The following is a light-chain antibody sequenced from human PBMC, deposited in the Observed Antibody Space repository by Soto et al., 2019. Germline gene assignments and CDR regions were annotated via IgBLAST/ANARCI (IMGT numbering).Light chain of an antibody. CDR1: QSINSN. J-gene: IGKJ5*01. Sequence: IVMTQSPATLSVSPGERATLSCMASQSINSNLAWYQQKPGQAPRLLIYGASTRATGIPARFSGSGSGTEFTLTISRLEPEDFALYYCQHYVERSPITFGQGTRLEIK. V-gene: IGKV3-15*01. CDR3: QHYVERSPIT. CDR2: GAS.